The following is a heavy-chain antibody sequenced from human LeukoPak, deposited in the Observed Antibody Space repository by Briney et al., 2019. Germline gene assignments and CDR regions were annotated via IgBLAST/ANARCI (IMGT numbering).Heavy chain of an antibody. CDR1: GFTFSNHD. D-gene: IGHD3-10*01. Sequence: GGTLRLSCAASGFTFSNHDMTWIRQAPGKGLEWVSVINYSGVSTNYADSVKGRFTISRDNSKNTLYLQMNSLRAEDTAVYYCAKVRFGVTARYHFDFWGQGTLVTVSS. V-gene: IGHV3-23*01. J-gene: IGHJ4*02. CDR2: INYSGVST. CDR3: AKVRFGVTARYHFDF.